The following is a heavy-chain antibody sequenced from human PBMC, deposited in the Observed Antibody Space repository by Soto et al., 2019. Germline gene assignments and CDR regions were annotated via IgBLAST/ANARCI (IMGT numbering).Heavy chain of an antibody. J-gene: IGHJ6*03. CDR1: GDSIGSSAYH. CDR2: IYDSGST. D-gene: IGHD3-3*02. CDR3: ARYIFGVLTPGIDSYYYMDV. V-gene: IGHV4-39*01. Sequence: SETLSLTCTVSGDSIGSSAYHWGWIRQPPGKGLEWIGSIYDSGSTYYNPSLKSRVTISVDTSKNQFSLKLSSVTAADTAVYYCARYIFGVLTPGIDSYYYMDVWGKGTTVTVSS.